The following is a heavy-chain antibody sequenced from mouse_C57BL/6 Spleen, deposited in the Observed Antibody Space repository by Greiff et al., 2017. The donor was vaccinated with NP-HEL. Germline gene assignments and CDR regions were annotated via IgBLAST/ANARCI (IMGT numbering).Heavy chain of an antibody. CDR2: IRSKSNNYAT. D-gene: IGHD2-3*01. J-gene: IGHJ3*01. Sequence: EVQGVESGGGLVQPKGSLKLSCAASGFSFNTYAMNWVRQAPGKGLEWVARIRSKSNNYATYYADSVKDRFTISRDDSESMLYLQMNNLKTEDTAMYYCVRSSYDGYYGGFAYWGQGTLVTVSA. CDR3: VRSSYDGYYGGFAY. V-gene: IGHV10-1*01. CDR1: GFSFNTYA.